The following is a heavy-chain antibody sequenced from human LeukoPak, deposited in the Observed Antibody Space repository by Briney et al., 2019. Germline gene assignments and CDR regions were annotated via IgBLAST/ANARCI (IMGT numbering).Heavy chain of an antibody. Sequence: SVKVPCKASGGTFTRYAINWVRQAPGQGLEWMGGIIPIFGTPNYAQKFQGRVTITADESTSTAYMELSSLRSEDTAVYYCARKVERRAGNYYYGMDVWGQGTTVTVSS. CDR2: IIPIFGTP. CDR1: GGTFTRYA. J-gene: IGHJ6*02. D-gene: IGHD1-1*01. CDR3: ARKVERRAGNYYYGMDV. V-gene: IGHV1-69*13.